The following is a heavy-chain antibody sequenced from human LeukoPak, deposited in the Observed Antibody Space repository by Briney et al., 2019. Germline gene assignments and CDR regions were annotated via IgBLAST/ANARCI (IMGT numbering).Heavy chain of an antibody. Sequence: GGSLRLCCAAAGFTCSSCWMCWGRQAPGEGVGWAANKKQELSEKYYVEYVKGRLTISRDNATNSLYMQMNSLRAEATAVYYCARDDSSTKYYGMDVWGQGTTVTVSS. CDR3: ARDDSSTKYYGMDV. CDR1: GFTCSSCW. V-gene: IGHV3-7*01. J-gene: IGHJ6*02. CDR2: KKQELSEK. D-gene: IGHD2-2*01.